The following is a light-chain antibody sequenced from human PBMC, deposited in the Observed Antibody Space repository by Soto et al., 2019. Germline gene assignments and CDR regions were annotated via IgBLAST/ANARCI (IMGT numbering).Light chain of an antibody. CDR2: GAS. Sequence: DIVLTQSPGTLSLSPGERATLSCRASQSVSTTYLAWYQQKVGQAPRLLIYGASSRATGTPDRFSGSGSGTDFTLTISRLEPEDFAVYYCQQYGNSPWTFGQGTKVDIK. J-gene: IGKJ1*01. V-gene: IGKV3-20*01. CDR3: QQYGNSPWT. CDR1: QSVSTTY.